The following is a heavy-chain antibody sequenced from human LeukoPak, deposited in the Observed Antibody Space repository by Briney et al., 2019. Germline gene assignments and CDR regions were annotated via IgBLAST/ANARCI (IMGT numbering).Heavy chain of an antibody. CDR2: ISSSNSTI. V-gene: IGHV3-48*01. J-gene: IGHJ4*02. CDR1: GFTFSTYS. D-gene: IGHD3-22*01. Sequence: GGSLRLSCAASGFTFSTYSMNWVRQAPGKGLEWVSYISSSNSTIHYADSVKGRFTISRDNSKNTLYLQMNSLRAEDTAVYYYAKTPPITMIVVVPGYFDYWGQGTLVTVSS. CDR3: AKTPPITMIVVVPGYFDY.